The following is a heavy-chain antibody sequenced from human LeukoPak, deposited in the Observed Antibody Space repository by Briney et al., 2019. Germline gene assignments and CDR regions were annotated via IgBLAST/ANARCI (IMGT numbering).Heavy chain of an antibody. CDR1: GFTVSSNY. J-gene: IGHJ4*02. D-gene: IGHD1-1*01. V-gene: IGHV3-21*01. CDR3: ARDSGYNCNDPPDY. CDR2: ISSSSSYI. Sequence: PGGSLRLSCAASGFTVSSNYMSWVRQAPGKGLEWVSSISSSSSYIYYADSVKGRFTISRDNAKNSLYLQMNSLRAEDTAVYYCARDSGYNCNDPPDYWGQGTLVTVSS.